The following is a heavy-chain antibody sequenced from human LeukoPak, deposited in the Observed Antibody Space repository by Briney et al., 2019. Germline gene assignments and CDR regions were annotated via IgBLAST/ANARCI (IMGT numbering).Heavy chain of an antibody. CDR3: ARDRSGITMVRGVISDDYYYMDV. CDR2: INPNSGDT. J-gene: IGHJ6*03. Sequence: ASVKVSCKASGYIFTGYYMHWVRQAPGQGLEWMGWINPNSGDTNYAQKFQGRVTMTRDTSISTAYMELSRLRSDDTAVYYCARDRSGITMVRGVISDDYYYMDVWGKGTTVTVSS. CDR1: GYIFTGYY. D-gene: IGHD3-10*01. V-gene: IGHV1-2*02.